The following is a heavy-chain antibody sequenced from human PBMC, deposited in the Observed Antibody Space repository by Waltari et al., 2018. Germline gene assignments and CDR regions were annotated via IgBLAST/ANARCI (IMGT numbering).Heavy chain of an antibody. CDR3: ARDANTFGIAAAGTPSAIGY. V-gene: IGHV1-69*13. J-gene: IGHJ4*02. Sequence: QVQLVQSGAEVKKPGSSVKVSRKASGGTFSSYAISWVRQAPGQGLEWMGGISPIFGTANYAQKFQGRVTITADESTSTAYMELSSLRSEDTAVYYCARDANTFGIAAAGTPSAIGYWGQGTLVTVSS. CDR1: GGTFSSYA. CDR2: ISPIFGTA. D-gene: IGHD6-13*01.